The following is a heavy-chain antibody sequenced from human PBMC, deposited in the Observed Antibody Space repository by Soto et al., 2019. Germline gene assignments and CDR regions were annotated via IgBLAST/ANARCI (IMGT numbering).Heavy chain of an antibody. D-gene: IGHD5-12*01. J-gene: IGHJ6*03. CDR2: INHSGST. CDR3: ARGSPPPRYSGYEVRGSYYYYYMDV. V-gene: IGHV4-34*01. CDR1: GGSFSGYY. Sequence: SETLSLTCAVYGGSFSGYYWSWIRQPPGKGLEWIGEINHSGSTNYNPSLKSRVTISVDTSKNQFSLRLGSVTAADTAVYYCARGSPPPRYSGYEVRGSYYYYYMDVWGKGTTVTVSS.